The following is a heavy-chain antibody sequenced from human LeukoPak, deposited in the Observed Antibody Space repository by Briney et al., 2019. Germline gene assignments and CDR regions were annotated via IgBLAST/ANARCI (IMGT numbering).Heavy chain of an antibody. CDR2: IYHSGST. Sequence: SQTLSLTCAVSGGSISSGGYSWSWIRQPPGKGLEWIGYIYHSGSTYYNPSLKSRVTISVGRSKNQFSLKLSSVTAADTAVYYCARAGRTIAVAGTFRGWFDPWGQGTLVTVSS. J-gene: IGHJ5*02. CDR1: GGSISSGGYS. D-gene: IGHD6-19*01. CDR3: ARAGRTIAVAGTFRGWFDP. V-gene: IGHV4-30-2*01.